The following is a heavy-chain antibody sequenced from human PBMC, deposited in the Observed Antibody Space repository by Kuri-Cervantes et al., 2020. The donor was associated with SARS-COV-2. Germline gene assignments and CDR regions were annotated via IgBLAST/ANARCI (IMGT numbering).Heavy chain of an antibody. CDR3: ARDRYGDYEFFDY. D-gene: IGHD4-17*01. Sequence: GESLKISCAASGFTFDDYGMSWVRQAPGKGLEWVSGINWNGGSTGYADSVKGRFTISRDNAKNSLYLQMNSLRAEDTAVYYCARDRYGDYEFFDYWGQGTLVTVSS. CDR1: GFTFDDYG. V-gene: IGHV3-20*04. CDR2: INWNGGST. J-gene: IGHJ4*02.